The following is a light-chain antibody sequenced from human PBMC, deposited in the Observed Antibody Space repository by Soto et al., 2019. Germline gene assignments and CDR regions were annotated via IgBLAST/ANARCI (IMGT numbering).Light chain of an antibody. CDR3: QQYNTYSSLT. V-gene: IGKV1-5*01. CDR1: QSISSW. CDR2: DAS. J-gene: IGKJ4*01. Sequence: DIQMTQSPSTLSASVGDRVTITCRASQSISSWLAWYQQKLGRAPRLXXYDASSLESGVPSRFSGSGYGTELTLTISSLQPDDFATYYCQQYNTYSSLTFGGGTKVDIK.